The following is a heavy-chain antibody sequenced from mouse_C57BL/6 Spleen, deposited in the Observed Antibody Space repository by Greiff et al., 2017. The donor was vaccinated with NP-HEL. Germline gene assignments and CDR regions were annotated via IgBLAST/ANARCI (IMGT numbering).Heavy chain of an antibody. Sequence: VKLQQSGPELVKPGASVKISCKASGYAFSSSWMNWVKQRPGKGLEWIGRIYPGDGDTNYNGKFKGKATLTADKSSSTAYMQLSSLTSEDSAVYFCASYYYEGYYAMDYWGQGTSVTVSS. CDR1: GYAFSSSW. V-gene: IGHV1-82*01. CDR3: ASYYYEGYYAMDY. D-gene: IGHD1-1*01. J-gene: IGHJ4*01. CDR2: IYPGDGDT.